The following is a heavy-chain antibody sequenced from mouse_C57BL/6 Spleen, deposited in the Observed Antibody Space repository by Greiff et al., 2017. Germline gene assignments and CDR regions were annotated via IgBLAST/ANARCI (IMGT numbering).Heavy chain of an antibody. V-gene: IGHV1-76*01. CDR3: ARGEDGYDYAMDY. Sequence: QVQLQHSGAELVRPGASVKLSCKASGYTFTDYYINWVKQRPGQGLEWIARLYPGSGNTYYNEKFKGKATLTAEKSSSTAYMQLSSLTSEDSAVYFCARGEDGYDYAMDYWGQGTSVTVSS. CDR2: LYPGSGNT. J-gene: IGHJ4*01. D-gene: IGHD2-2*01. CDR1: GYTFTDYY.